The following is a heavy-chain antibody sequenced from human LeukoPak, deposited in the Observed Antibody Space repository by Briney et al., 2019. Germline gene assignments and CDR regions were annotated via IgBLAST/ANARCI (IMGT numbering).Heavy chain of an antibody. D-gene: IGHD3-3*01. V-gene: IGHV3-30-3*01. CDR1: GFTFSSYA. CDR3: ARAYFWSGYSNPIDY. Sequence: GGSLRLSCAASGFTFSSYAMHWVRQAPGKGLEWVAVISYDGSNKYYADSVKGRFTISRDNSKNTLYLQMNGLRAEDTAVYYCARAYFWSGYSNPIDYWGQGTLVTVSS. J-gene: IGHJ4*02. CDR2: ISYDGSNK.